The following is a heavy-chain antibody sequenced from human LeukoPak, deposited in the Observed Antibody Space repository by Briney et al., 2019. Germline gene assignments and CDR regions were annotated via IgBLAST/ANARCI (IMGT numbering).Heavy chain of an antibody. Sequence: GGSLRLSCAASEFTFSNYAMSWVRQAPGKGLEWVSSIGSGSTYTFYADSVKGRFTVSRDNAQNSLYLQINSLRAEDTAVYYCARVKGEARDYWGQGTLVTVSS. J-gene: IGHJ4*02. CDR2: IGSGSTYT. V-gene: IGHV3-21*01. CDR3: ARVKGEARDY. CDR1: EFTFSNYA.